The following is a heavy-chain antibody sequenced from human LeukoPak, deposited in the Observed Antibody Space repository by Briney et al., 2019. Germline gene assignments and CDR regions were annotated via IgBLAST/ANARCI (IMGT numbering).Heavy chain of an antibody. CDR2: ISSTNIYR. J-gene: IGHJ4*02. CDR1: GFTFSSYS. V-gene: IGHV3-21*01. D-gene: IGHD4-17*01. CDR3: ARVSPNTVTTLQYFDY. Sequence: GGSLRLSFAASGFTFSSYSMNWVRRAPGKGLEWVSSISSTNIYRYYADSAKVRFTIPRDNAKNSLYLQMNSLRAEDTAVYYCARVSPNTVTTLQYFDYWGQGTLVTASS.